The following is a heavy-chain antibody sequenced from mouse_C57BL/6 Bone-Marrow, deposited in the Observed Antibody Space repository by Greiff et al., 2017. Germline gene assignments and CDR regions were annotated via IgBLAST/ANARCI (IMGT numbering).Heavy chain of an antibody. CDR1: GFTFSSYA. CDR2: ISDGGSYT. CDR3: ARKGYYGSSYGYFDV. V-gene: IGHV5-4*03. J-gene: IGHJ1*03. Sequence: EVMLVESGGGLVKPGGSLKLSCAASGFTFSSYAMSWVRQTPEKRLEWVATISDGGSYTYYPDNVKGRFTISRDNAKNNLYLQMSHLKSEDTAMYYCARKGYYGSSYGYFDVWGTGTTVTVSS. D-gene: IGHD1-1*01.